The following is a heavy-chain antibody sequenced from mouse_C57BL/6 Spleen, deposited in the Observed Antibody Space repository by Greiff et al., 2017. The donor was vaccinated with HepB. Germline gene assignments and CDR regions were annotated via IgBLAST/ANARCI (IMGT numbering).Heavy chain of an antibody. Sequence: QVQLQQSGAELVMPGASVKLSCKASGYTFTSYWMHWVKQRPGQGLEWIGEIDPSDSYTNYNQKFKGKSTLTVDKSTSTAYMQLSSLTSEDSAVYYCARPLGQGFAYWGQGTLVTVSA. CDR2: IDPSDSYT. J-gene: IGHJ3*01. D-gene: IGHD4-1*01. V-gene: IGHV1-69*01. CDR3: ARPLGQGFAY. CDR1: GYTFTSYW.